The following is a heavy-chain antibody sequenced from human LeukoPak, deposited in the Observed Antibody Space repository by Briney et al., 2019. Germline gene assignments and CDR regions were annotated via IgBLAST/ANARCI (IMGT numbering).Heavy chain of an antibody. J-gene: IGHJ4*02. Sequence: GGSLRLSCAAPGFTFSSYAMHWVRQAPGKGLEYVSAISSNGGSTYYANSVKGRFTISRDNSKNTLYLQMGSLRAEDMTVYYCARDRASRFDYWGQGTLVTVSS. CDR3: ARDRASRFDY. V-gene: IGHV3-64*01. CDR1: GFTFSSYA. D-gene: IGHD2-2*01. CDR2: ISSNGGST.